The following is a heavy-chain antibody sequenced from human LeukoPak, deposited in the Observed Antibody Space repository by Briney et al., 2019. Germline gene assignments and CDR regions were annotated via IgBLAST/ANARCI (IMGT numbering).Heavy chain of an antibody. J-gene: IGHJ4*02. CDR2: IFRGGST. D-gene: IGHD3-3*01. V-gene: IGHV4-38-2*01. CDR3: AXYDSRGSGSTQLEY. Sequence: SETLSLTCAVSGYSISIAYYWGWIRQPPGKGLEWIGRIFRGGSTSYNPSLMSRLTMSMDTSKNQFSLQLTSVTAADTAVYYCAXYDSRGSGSTQLEYWGQGILVTISS. CDR1: GYSISIAYY.